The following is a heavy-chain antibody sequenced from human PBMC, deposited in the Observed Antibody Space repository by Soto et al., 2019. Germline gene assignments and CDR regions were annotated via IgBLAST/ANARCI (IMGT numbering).Heavy chain of an antibody. CDR2: IYYSGST. CDR1: GGSFSGYY. Sequence: SETLSLTCAFYGGSFSGYYWSLIRQPPGKGLEWIGSIYYSGSTYYNPSLKSRVTISVDTSKNQFSLKLSSVTAADTAVYYCARVINCSGGSCYTPAFDYWGQGTLVTVSS. D-gene: IGHD2-15*01. CDR3: ARVINCSGGSCYTPAFDY. J-gene: IGHJ4*02. V-gene: IGHV4-34*01.